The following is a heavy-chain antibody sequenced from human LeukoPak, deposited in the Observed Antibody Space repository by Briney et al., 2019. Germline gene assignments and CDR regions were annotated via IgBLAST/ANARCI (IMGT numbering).Heavy chain of an antibody. D-gene: IGHD5-18*01. Sequence: ASVKVCCKVSGYTLTELSMHWVRQAPGKGLEWMGGFDPEDGETIYAQKFQGRVTMTEDTSTDTAYMELSSMRSEDTAVYYCATKGGNWVQLWLPFDYWGQGTLVTVSS. CDR2: FDPEDGET. CDR1: GYTLTELS. J-gene: IGHJ4*02. V-gene: IGHV1-24*01. CDR3: ATKGGNWVQLWLPFDY.